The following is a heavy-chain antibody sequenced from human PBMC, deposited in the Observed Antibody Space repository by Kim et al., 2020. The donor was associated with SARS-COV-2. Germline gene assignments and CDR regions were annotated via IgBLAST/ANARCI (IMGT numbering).Heavy chain of an antibody. Sequence: ASVKVSCKASGDTFTSYYMHWVRQAPGQGLEWMGWINPNSGCANYAQKFQGRVTMTRDTSISTAYMELSRLRSDDTAVYYCARDLGSIAARLPRFFYYGMDVWGQGTTVTVSS. D-gene: IGHD6-6*01. V-gene: IGHV1-2*02. J-gene: IGHJ6*02. CDR3: ARDLGSIAARLPRFFYYGMDV. CDR1: GDTFTSYY. CDR2: INPNSGCA.